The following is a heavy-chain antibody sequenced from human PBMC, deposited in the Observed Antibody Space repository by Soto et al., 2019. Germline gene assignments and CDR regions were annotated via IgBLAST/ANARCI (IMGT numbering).Heavy chain of an antibody. D-gene: IGHD2-2*02. CDR1: GFTFSTCT. Sequence: QVQLVESGGGVVQPGRSLRLSCAASGFTFSTCTMHWVRQAPGKGLEWVAVISYDGTNKYYADSVKGRFTISRENSENTLYLQINSPRPEETIGYNRAGGGREYQLQYTGFDPWGQGTLVTVSS. CDR3: AGGGREYQLQYTGFDP. V-gene: IGHV3-30-3*01. J-gene: IGHJ5*02. CDR2: ISYDGTNK.